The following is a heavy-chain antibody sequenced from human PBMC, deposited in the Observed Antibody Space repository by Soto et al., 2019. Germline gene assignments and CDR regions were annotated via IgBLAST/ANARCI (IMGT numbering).Heavy chain of an antibody. D-gene: IGHD2-2*01. CDR1: GGSISSYY. J-gene: IGHJ6*03. CDR3: ARYQREEDPYFSSTSCSGYYHYYMAF. CDR2: IYYSGST. V-gene: IGHV4-59*08. Sequence: PSETLSLTCTVSGGSISSYYWSWIRQPPGKGLEWIGYIYYSGSTNYNPSLKSRVTISVDTSKNQFSLKLSSVTAADTAVYYCARYQREEDPYFSSTSCSGYYHYYMAFWGKGSSVTVSS.